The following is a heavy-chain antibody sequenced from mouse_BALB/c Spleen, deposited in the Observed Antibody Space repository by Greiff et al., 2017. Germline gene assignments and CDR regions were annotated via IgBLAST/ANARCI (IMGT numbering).Heavy chain of an antibody. Sequence: EVQRVESGGGLVKPGGSLKLSCAASGFTFSDYYMYWVRQTPEKRLEWVATISDGGSYTYYPDSVKGRFTISRDNAKNNLYLQMSSLKSEDTAMYYCARATTVVGETYAMDYWGQGTSVTVSS. J-gene: IGHJ4*01. CDR3: ARATTVVGETYAMDY. V-gene: IGHV5-4*02. CDR1: GFTFSDYY. D-gene: IGHD1-1*01. CDR2: ISDGGSYT.